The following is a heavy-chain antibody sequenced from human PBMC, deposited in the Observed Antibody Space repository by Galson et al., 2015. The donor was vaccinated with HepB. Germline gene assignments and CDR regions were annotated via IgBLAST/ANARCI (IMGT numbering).Heavy chain of an antibody. CDR2: IKKKSEGGTT. D-gene: IGHD4-11*01. V-gene: IGHV3-15*01. CDR1: GFTFRNAW. Sequence: SLRLSCAASGFTFRNAWMSWVRQAPGKGLEWVGRIKKKSEGGTTDYAVPVKGRFTISRDDSKNTLYLEMNSLKTEDTALYYCTTFLEMTTVQYWGQGTLVTVSS. CDR3: TTFLEMTTVQY. J-gene: IGHJ4*02.